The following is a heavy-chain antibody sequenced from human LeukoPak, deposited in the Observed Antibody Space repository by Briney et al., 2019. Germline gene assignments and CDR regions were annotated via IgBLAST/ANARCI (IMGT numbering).Heavy chain of an antibody. CDR2: INPSGGVT. Sequence: ASVKVSCTASGYTFTSYYMHWVRQAPGQGLEWMGIINPSGGVTTYTQKFQGRVTMTRDTSTNTVYMELSSLKSEDTAVYYCATSTGANSGNYPFDYWGQGTLVTVSS. D-gene: IGHD1-26*01. CDR1: GYTFTSYY. J-gene: IGHJ4*02. CDR3: ATSTGANSGNYPFDY. V-gene: IGHV1-46*01.